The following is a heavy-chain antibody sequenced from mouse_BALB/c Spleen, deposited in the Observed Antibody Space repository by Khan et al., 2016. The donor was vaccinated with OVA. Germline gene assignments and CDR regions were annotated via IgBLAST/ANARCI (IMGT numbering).Heavy chain of an antibody. V-gene: IGHV3-5*02. CDR1: GISITSGNYR. CDR3: ARDYGSLYWFFDV. Sequence: EVQLQESGPGLVKPSQTVSLTCTVTGISITSGNYRWSWIRQFPGHKLEWIGNIYYSGTVTYNPSLTSRTTITRDTSKNQFFLEMNSLTTEETATYYCARDYGSLYWFFDVWGAGTTVTVSS. D-gene: IGHD1-1*01. J-gene: IGHJ1*01. CDR2: IYYSGTV.